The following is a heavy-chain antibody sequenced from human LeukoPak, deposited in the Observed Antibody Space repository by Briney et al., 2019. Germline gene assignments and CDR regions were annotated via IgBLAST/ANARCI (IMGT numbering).Heavy chain of an antibody. Sequence: ASVKVSCKASGYTCTGYYMHWVRQAPGHPVKWMGWINPNSRGTNYAQKFQVWVTMTSDTSISTAYMVLSRLRSDDTAVYYCARDSYYDSSGYYSSEYFQHWGQGTLLTVSS. D-gene: IGHD3-22*01. J-gene: IGHJ1*01. CDR3: ARDSYYDSSGYYSSEYFQH. CDR1: GYTCTGYY. CDR2: INPNSRGT. V-gene: IGHV1-2*04.